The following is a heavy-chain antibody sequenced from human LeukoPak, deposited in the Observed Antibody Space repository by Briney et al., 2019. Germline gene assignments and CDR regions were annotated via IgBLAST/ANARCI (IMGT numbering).Heavy chain of an antibody. Sequence: PSETLSLTCAVYGGSFSGYYWGWIRQPPGKGLEWIGNIYHSGRTYYNPSLKSRVTISVDTSKNQFSLKLSSVTAADTAVYYCARILGAYCSGGSCPDAFDIWGQGTMVTVSS. V-gene: IGHV4-34*01. J-gene: IGHJ3*02. CDR2: IYHSGRT. CDR3: ARILGAYCSGGSCPDAFDI. CDR1: GGSFSGYY. D-gene: IGHD2-15*01.